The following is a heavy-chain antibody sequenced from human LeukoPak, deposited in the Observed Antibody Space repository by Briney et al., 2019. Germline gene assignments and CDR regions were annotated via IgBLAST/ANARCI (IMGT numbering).Heavy chain of an antibody. CDR1: GGTFSSYA. V-gene: IGHV1-69*04. Sequence: GSSVKVSCKASGGTFSSYAISWVRQAPGQGLEWMGRIIPILGIANYAQKFQGRVTITADKSTSTAYMELSSLRSEDTAVYYCARYGDYEGYNWFDPWGQGTLVTVSS. CDR3: ARYGDYEGYNWFDP. D-gene: IGHD4-17*01. J-gene: IGHJ5*02. CDR2: IIPILGIA.